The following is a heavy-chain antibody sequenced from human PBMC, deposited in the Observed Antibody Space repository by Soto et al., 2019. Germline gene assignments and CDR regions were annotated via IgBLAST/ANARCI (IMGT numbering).Heavy chain of an antibody. V-gene: IGHV3-23*01. Sequence: PGGSLRLSCAASGFTFSSYAMSWVRQAPGKGLEWVSAISGSGGSTYYADSVKGRFTISRDNSKNTLYLQMNSLRAEDTAVYYCAKGLYDFWSGYRVNNWFDPWGQGTLVTVSS. D-gene: IGHD3-3*01. CDR1: GFTFSSYA. CDR3: AKGLYDFWSGYRVNNWFDP. J-gene: IGHJ5*02. CDR2: ISGSGGST.